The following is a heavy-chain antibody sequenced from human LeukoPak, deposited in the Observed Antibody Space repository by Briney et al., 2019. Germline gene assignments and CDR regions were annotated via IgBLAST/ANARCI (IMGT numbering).Heavy chain of an antibody. V-gene: IGHV4-59*08. CDR2: IYYSGST. J-gene: IGHJ4*02. D-gene: IGHD3-22*01. Sequence: PSETLSLTCTVSGGSISSYYWSWIRQPPGKGLEWIGYIYYSGSTNYNPSLKSRVTISVDTSKNQLSLKLSSVTAADTAVYYCARHDGYYDSSGYPDYWGQGTLVTVSS. CDR1: GGSISSYY. CDR3: ARHDGYYDSSGYPDY.